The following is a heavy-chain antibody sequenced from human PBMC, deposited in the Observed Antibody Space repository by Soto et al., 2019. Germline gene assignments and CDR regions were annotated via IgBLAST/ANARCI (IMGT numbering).Heavy chain of an antibody. Sequence: PGGFLRLSCAASGFTFSTYGMNWVRQAPGKGLEWLSSISDSGHYIYYADSVKGRFTISRDNAKNSLFLQMNSLRGEGTAVYYCARSGLALPYSASHWFDPWGHGTLVTVSS. D-gene: IGHD3-22*01. CDR2: ISDSGHYI. J-gene: IGHJ5*02. V-gene: IGHV3-21*01. CDR1: GFTFSTYG. CDR3: ARSGLALPYSASHWFDP.